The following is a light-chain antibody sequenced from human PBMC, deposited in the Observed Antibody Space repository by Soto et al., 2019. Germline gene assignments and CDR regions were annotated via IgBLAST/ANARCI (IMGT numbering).Light chain of an antibody. V-gene: IGLV1-40*01. CDR3: QSYDSSLSGYV. CDR1: SSNIGAGYD. Sequence: QSVLTQPPSVSGAPGQRVTISCTGSSSNIGAGYDVHWYQQLPGTAPKLLIYGNSNRPSGVPDRFSGSKSGTSASLAIPGLQDEDEADYYCQSYDSSLSGYVFGTGTKLTVL. J-gene: IGLJ1*01. CDR2: GNS.